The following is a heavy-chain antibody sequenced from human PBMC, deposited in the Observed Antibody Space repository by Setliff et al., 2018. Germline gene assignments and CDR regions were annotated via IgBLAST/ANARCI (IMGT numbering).Heavy chain of an antibody. CDR3: ARGPRHNFWSGYYLVAVNY. V-gene: IGHV1-8*02. D-gene: IGHD3-3*01. CDR2: INPNSGNT. J-gene: IGHJ4*02. Sequence: GASVKVSCNASGYTFTNYDINWVRQATGQGLEWMGWINPNSGNTGYAQNFQGRVTMTRNTSISTAYMELSSLRFEDTAVYYCARGPRHNFWSGYYLVAVNYWGQGTLVTVSS. CDR1: GYTFTNYD.